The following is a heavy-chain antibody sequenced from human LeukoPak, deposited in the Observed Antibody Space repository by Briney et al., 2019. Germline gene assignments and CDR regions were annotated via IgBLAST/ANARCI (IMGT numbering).Heavy chain of an antibody. D-gene: IGHD3-22*01. V-gene: IGHV1-69*05. CDR3: ASGYYDSSGYYPFDY. Sequence: SVKVSCKASGGTFSSYAISWVRQAPGQRREWMGGIIPIFGTANYAQKFQGRVTITTDESTSTAYMELSSLRSEDTDVYYCASGYYDSSGYYPFDYWGQGTLVTVSS. CDR1: GGTFSSYA. J-gene: IGHJ4*02. CDR2: IIPIFGTA.